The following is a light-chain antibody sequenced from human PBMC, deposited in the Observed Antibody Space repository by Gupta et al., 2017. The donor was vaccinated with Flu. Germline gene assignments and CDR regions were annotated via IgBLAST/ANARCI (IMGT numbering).Light chain of an antibody. CDR3: QVSASSSNLRG. V-gene: IGLV3-21*02. CDR1: NIGSVS. Sequence: SCVLTQPPSVSVAPGQTARIPCGGDNIGSVSVHWSQQKPGQAPVGVGDEDTDRPSGIPERFSGNNAAKTANPTTTSVEAGDEADYFCQVSASSSNLRGFGGGTKLTVL. J-gene: IGLJ2*01. CDR2: EDT.